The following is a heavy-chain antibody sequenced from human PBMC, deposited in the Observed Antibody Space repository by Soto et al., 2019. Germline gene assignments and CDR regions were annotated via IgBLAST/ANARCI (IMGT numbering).Heavy chain of an antibody. CDR3: VRDGSKTLRDCFDP. CDR2: VYATGTS. V-gene: IGHV4-4*07. Sequence: LSLTCSVSGGSMSKFYWSWIRKTAGKGLEWMGRVYATGTSDYNPSLRSRIAMSVDISKKTFSLRLRSVTAADTGVYHCVRDGSKTLRDCFDPWGQGILVTVSS. J-gene: IGHJ5*02. CDR1: GGSMSKFY. D-gene: IGHD4-17*01.